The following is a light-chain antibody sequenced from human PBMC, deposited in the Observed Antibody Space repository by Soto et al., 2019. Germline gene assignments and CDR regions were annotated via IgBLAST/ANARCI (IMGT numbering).Light chain of an antibody. Sequence: QSVLNQPPSASGTPGQRVTISCSGSSSNIGSNTVNWYQQLTGTAPTLLIYSNNQRPSGVPDRFSGSKSGTSASLAISGLQSEDEGDYYCAAWDDSLKGVFGGGTKLTVL. V-gene: IGLV1-44*01. CDR2: SNN. CDR3: AAWDDSLKGV. CDR1: SSNIGSNT. J-gene: IGLJ2*01.